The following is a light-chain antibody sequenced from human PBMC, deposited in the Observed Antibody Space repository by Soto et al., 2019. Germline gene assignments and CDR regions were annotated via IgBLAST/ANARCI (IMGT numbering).Light chain of an antibody. Sequence: QSVLTQPASVSGSPGQSITISCTGTSSHVGTYNLVSWYQQYSGKAPKLMIYEVSKRPSGVSNRFSGSKSGNTASLIISGLQAEDEADYYCCSYAGTNTYVLGTGTRSPS. CDR3: CSYAGTNTYV. CDR2: EVS. CDR1: SSHVGTYNL. V-gene: IGLV2-23*02. J-gene: IGLJ1*01.